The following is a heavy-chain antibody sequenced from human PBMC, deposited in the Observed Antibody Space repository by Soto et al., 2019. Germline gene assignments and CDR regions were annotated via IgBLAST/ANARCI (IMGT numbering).Heavy chain of an antibody. V-gene: IGHV1-8*01. CDR3: ARGVGNLRRYYYYMDV. Sequence: ASLKVSCKASGYTFTSYDINWVRQATGQGLEWMGWMNPNSGNTGYAQKFQGRVTMTRNTSISTAYMELSSLRSEDTAVYYCARGVGNLRRYYYYMDVWGKGTKVTVYS. CDR2: MNPNSGNT. J-gene: IGHJ6*03. CDR1: GYTFTSYD. D-gene: IGHD1-26*01.